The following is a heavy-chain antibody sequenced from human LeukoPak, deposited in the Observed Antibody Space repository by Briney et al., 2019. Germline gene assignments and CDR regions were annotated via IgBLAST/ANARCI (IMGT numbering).Heavy chain of an antibody. CDR3: ARVGIRYYYMDV. CDR1: GGSFSGYY. Sequence: SETLSLTCAVYGGSFSGYYWSWIRQPPGKGLEWIREINHSGSTNYNPSLKSRVTISVDTSKNQFSLKLSSVTAADTAVYYCARVGIRYYYMDVWGKGTTVTVSS. D-gene: IGHD7-27*01. J-gene: IGHJ6*03. V-gene: IGHV4-34*01. CDR2: INHSGST.